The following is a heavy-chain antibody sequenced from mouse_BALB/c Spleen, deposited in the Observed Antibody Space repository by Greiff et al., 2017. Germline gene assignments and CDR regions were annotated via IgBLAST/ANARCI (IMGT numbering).Heavy chain of an antibody. CDR3: ARSDYYGYDYAMDY. CDR2: IWSGGST. CDR1: GFSLTSYG. Sequence: QVQLQQSGPGLVQPSQSLYITCTASGFSLTSYGVHWVRQSPGKGLEWLGVIWSGGSTDYNAAFISRLSISTDNSKSQVFFKMISLQANDTAIYYCARSDYYGYDYAMDYWGQGTSVTVSS. J-gene: IGHJ4*01. D-gene: IGHD1-2*01. V-gene: IGHV2-2*02.